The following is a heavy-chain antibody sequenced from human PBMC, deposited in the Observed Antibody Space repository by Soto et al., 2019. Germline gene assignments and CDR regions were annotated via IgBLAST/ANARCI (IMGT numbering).Heavy chain of an antibody. Sequence: SVKVSCKASGGTFSSYAISWVRQAPGQGLEWMGGFIPIFGTANYAQKFQGRVTITADESTSTAYMELSSLRSEDTAVYYCAREGYCSSTSCYANPFYYYGMDVWGQGTTVTVSS. CDR1: GGTFSSYA. CDR2: FIPIFGTA. J-gene: IGHJ6*02. V-gene: IGHV1-69*13. CDR3: AREGYCSSTSCYANPFYYYGMDV. D-gene: IGHD2-2*01.